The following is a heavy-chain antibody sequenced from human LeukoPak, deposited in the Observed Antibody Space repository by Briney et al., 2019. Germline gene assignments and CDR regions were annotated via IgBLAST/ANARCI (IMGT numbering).Heavy chain of an antibody. CDR2: IYTSGST. V-gene: IGHV4-4*07. CDR3: ARAPYGSATNNYYMDV. Sequence: PSETLSLTCTVSGGSISSYYWSWIRQPAGKGLEWIGRIYTSGSTNYNPSLKSRVTISVDTSKNQFSLKLSSVTAADTAVYYCARAPYGSATNNYYMDVWGKGTTVTVSS. CDR1: GGSISSYY. D-gene: IGHD3-10*01. J-gene: IGHJ6*03.